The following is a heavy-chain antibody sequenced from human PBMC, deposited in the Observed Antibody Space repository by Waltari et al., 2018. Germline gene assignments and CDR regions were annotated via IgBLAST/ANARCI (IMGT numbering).Heavy chain of an antibody. Sequence: QVQLVESGGGVVQPGRSLRLSCAASGFTFSSYAMHWVRQAPGKGVEWVAVISYDGSNKYYADSVKGRFTISRDNSKNTLYLQMNSLRAEDTAVYYCARDTQIHSSSCPDYWGQGTLVTVSS. CDR2: ISYDGSNK. CDR1: GFTFSSYA. CDR3: ARDTQIHSSSCPDY. D-gene: IGHD6-13*01. V-gene: IGHV3-30-3*01. J-gene: IGHJ4*02.